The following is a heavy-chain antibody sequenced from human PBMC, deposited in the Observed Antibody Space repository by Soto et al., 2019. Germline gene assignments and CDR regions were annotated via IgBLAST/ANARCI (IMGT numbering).Heavy chain of an antibody. CDR1: GFTFSSYG. CDR2: ISGSGGAT. J-gene: IGHJ4*02. CDR3: AKRRYFDWSQFDY. V-gene: IGHV3-23*01. D-gene: IGHD3-9*01. Sequence: GGSLRLSCAASGFTFSSYGMHWVRQAPGKGLEWVSGISGSGGATYYADSVKGRFTISRDNSKNMLYLQMNSLRAEDTAVYYCAKRRYFDWSQFDYWGQGTLVTFSS.